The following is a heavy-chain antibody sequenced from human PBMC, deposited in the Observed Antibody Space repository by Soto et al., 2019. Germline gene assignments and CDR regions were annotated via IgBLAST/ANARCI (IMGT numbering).Heavy chain of an antibody. CDR1: GFTFSSYW. J-gene: IGHJ1*01. D-gene: IGHD6-19*01. Sequence: EVQLVESGGGLVQPGGSLRLSCAASGFTFSSYWMHWVRQAPGKGLVWVSRINSDGSSTSYADSVKGRFTISRDNAKNTLYLQMNSPRAEDTAVYYCAQAAGWYVQYFQHWGQGILVTVSS. CDR3: AQAAGWYVQYFQH. CDR2: INSDGSST. V-gene: IGHV3-74*01.